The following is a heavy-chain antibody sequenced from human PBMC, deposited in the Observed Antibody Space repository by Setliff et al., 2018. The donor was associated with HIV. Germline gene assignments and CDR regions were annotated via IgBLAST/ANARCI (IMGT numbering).Heavy chain of an antibody. J-gene: IGHJ3*02. CDR1: GYTFTSCF. D-gene: IGHD6-25*01. Sequence: ASVKVSCKASGYTFTSCFMHWVRQAPGQGLEYMGIINPSDGTTNYAQKFQGRITVTRDTSTSTVYMEVSSLTSEDTAVYYCVTQRGSGSDPFDIWGPGTMVTVSS. V-gene: IGHV1-46*01. CDR3: VTQRGSGSDPFDI. CDR2: INPSDGTT.